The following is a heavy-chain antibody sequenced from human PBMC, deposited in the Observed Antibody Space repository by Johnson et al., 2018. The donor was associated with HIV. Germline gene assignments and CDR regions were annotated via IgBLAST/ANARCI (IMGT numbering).Heavy chain of an antibody. CDR3: LSQWLVRNAFDI. CDR2: IWYDGSNK. CDR1: GFTFSSYW. D-gene: IGHD6-19*01. J-gene: IGHJ3*02. Sequence: QVQLVESGGGLVQPGGSLRLSCAASGFTFSSYWMSWVRQAPGKGLEWVAVIWYDGSNKYYADSVKGRFTISSDNSKNTLYLQMNSLRAEDTAVYYCLSQWLVRNAFDIWGQGTMVTVSS. V-gene: IGHV3-30-3*01.